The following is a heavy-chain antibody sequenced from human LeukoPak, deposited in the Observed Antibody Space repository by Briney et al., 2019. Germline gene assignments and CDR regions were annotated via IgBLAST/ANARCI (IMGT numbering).Heavy chain of an antibody. CDR3: AFRGYSSSWYTLGY. J-gene: IGHJ4*02. V-gene: IGHV3-23*01. D-gene: IGHD6-13*01. Sequence: PGGSLRLSCAAPGFTFSSYAMSWVRQAPGKGLEWVSAIGGSGGSTYYADSVKGRFTISRDNSKNTLYLQMNSLRAEDTAVYYCAFRGYSSSWYTLGYWGQGTLVTVSS. CDR2: IGGSGGST. CDR1: GFTFSSYA.